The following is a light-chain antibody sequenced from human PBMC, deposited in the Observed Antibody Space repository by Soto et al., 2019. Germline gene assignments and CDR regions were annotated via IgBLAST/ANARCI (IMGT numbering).Light chain of an antibody. CDR3: QQYNSSPDT. CDR1: QSISSW. V-gene: IGKV1-5*03. CDR2: KAS. Sequence: DIQMTQSPSTLSASVGDRVTITCRASQSISSWWAWYQQKPGKAPKLLIYKASSLESGVPSRFSGSGSGTEFTLTISSLQPDEFATYYCQQYNSSPDTFGQGTKLEIK. J-gene: IGKJ2*01.